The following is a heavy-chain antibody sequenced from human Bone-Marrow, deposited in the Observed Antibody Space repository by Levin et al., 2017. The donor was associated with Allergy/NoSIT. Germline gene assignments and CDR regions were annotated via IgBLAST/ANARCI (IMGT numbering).Heavy chain of an antibody. CDR2: IYFSGGT. CDR3: MAYFHDNSGSYYDF. J-gene: IGHJ5*01. Sequence: SQTLSLPCAVSGGSINSGGYSWSWIRQPPGKGLEWMGYIYFSGGTYYNPSLNSRVSISIDRAKNRFSLELSSVTAADTAIYYCMAYFHDNSGSYYDFWGHGTLVTVSS. CDR1: GGSINSGGYS. D-gene: IGHD3-22*01. V-gene: IGHV4-30-2*01.